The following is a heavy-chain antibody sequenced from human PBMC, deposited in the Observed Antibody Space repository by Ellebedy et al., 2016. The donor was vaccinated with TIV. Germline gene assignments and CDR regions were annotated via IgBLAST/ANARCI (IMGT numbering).Heavy chain of an antibody. Sequence: GESLKISXSASGFTFSSYAMHWVRQAPGKGLEYVSAISSNGGSTYYADSVKGRFTISRDNSKNTLYLQMSSLRAEDTAVYYCVGSGTTDFDYWGQGTLVTVSS. V-gene: IGHV3-64D*06. D-gene: IGHD3-10*01. CDR2: ISSNGGST. CDR1: GFTFSSYA. J-gene: IGHJ4*02. CDR3: VGSGTTDFDY.